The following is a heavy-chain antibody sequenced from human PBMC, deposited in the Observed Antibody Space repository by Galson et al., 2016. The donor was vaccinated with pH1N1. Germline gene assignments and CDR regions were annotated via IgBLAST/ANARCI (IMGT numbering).Heavy chain of an antibody. CDR1: GYTFINYY. V-gene: IGHV1-46*03. J-gene: IGHJ4*02. D-gene: IGHD1-26*01. CDR3: TRDLGRLRDY. Sequence: SVKVSCKASGYTFINYYFHWVRQAPGQGLEWMGVIDPSGGGVTYSQKFQGMGTMTRDTSTITVYMELSSLESDATAVYYCTRDLGRLRDYWGQGTLVTVSS. CDR2: IDPSGGGV.